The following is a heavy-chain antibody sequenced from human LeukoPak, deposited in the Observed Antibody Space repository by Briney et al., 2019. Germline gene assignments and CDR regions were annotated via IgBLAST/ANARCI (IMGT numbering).Heavy chain of an antibody. CDR3: ARDRTAYDYIWGSYRHFDY. Sequence: ASVKVSCKASGVTFSSYAISWVRQAPGQGLEWMGGIIPIFGTANYAQKFQGRVTITADESTSTAYMELSSLRSEDTAVYYCARDRTAYDYIWGSYRHFDYWGQGTLVTVSS. J-gene: IGHJ4*02. CDR1: GVTFSSYA. V-gene: IGHV1-69*13. D-gene: IGHD3-16*02. CDR2: IIPIFGTA.